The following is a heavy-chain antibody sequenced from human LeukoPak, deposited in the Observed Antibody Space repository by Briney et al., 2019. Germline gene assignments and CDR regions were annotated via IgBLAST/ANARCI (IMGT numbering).Heavy chain of an antibody. CDR2: ISGSGGST. D-gene: IGHD3-22*01. CDR3: ARTKRGYYYDSRRSAYDAFDI. Sequence: PGGSLRLSCAASGFTFSSYAMSWVRQAPGKGLEWVSAISGSGGSTYYADSVKGRFTISRDNSKNTLYLQMNSLRAEDTAVYYCARTKRGYYYDSRRSAYDAFDIWGQGTMVTVSS. CDR1: GFTFSSYA. J-gene: IGHJ3*02. V-gene: IGHV3-23*01.